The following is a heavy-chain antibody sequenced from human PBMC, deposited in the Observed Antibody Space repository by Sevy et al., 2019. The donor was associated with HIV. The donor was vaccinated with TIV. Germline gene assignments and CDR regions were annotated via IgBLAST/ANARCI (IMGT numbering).Heavy chain of an antibody. D-gene: IGHD1-26*01. V-gene: IGHV3-23*01. CDR1: GFTFSSYA. J-gene: IGHJ3*02. Sequence: GGFLRLSCAASGFTFSSYAMSWVRQAPGKGLEWVSAISGSGGSTYYADSVKGRFTISRDNSKIMLYLQMNSLRAEDPAVTSCAKDRSGSYYDDAFDIWGQGTMVTVSS. CDR3: AKDRSGSYYDDAFDI. CDR2: ISGSGGST.